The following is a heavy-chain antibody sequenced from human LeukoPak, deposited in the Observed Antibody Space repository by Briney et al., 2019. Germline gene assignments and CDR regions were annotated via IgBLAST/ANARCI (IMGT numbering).Heavy chain of an antibody. V-gene: IGHV1-18*01. CDR2: IGTYDGHT. CDR3: ARLMDNNYDGSAFDY. CDR1: GYSFTDYI. D-gene: IGHD3-22*01. Sequence: ASVRVSCKTSGYSFTDYIIAWVRQAPGQGLEWLGWIGTYDGHTSYAQKVQGRVTMTTDTSATTAYLELRSLTSDDTALYYCARLMDNNYDGSAFDYWGQGTLVTVSS. J-gene: IGHJ4*02.